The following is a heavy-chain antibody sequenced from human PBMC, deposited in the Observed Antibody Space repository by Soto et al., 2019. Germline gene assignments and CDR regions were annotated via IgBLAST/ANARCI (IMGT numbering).Heavy chain of an antibody. CDR2: ISPKSGGA. D-gene: IGHD3-9*01. CDR3: ARPPGYISDWYYFDL. CDR1: GYTFTDYY. Sequence: ASVKVSCKASGYTFTDYYMHWVRQAPGQGFEWMGRISPKSGGANYAQKFQGRVTMTWDTSLNTAYMELGSLITEDTAVYYCARPPGYISDWYYFDLWGQGTQVTVSS. V-gene: IGHV1-2*02. J-gene: IGHJ4*02.